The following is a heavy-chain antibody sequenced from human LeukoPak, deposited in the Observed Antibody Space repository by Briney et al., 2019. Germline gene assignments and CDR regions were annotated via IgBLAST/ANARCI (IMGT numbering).Heavy chain of an antibody. CDR3: AKDTRYYDSSGYYRLDY. D-gene: IGHD3-22*01. Sequence: GGSLRLSCAASGFIFSSYAMSWVRQAPGKGLEWVSSLSGSGSTTYYADSVKGRFTISRDSSKDTLYLQMNSLRAEDTAVYYCAKDTRYYDSSGYYRLDYWGQGTLVTVSS. CDR1: GFIFSSYA. V-gene: IGHV3-23*01. CDR2: LSGSGSTT. J-gene: IGHJ4*02.